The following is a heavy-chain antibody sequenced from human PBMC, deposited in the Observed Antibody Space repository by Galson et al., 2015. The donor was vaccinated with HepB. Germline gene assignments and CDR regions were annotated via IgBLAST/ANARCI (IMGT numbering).Heavy chain of an antibody. V-gene: IGHV1-69*02. CDR3: ARVLFATGSCDT. CDR1: GGTFSSYT. J-gene: IGHJ5*02. CDR2: IIPILGIA. D-gene: IGHD1-14*01. Sequence: SVTVSCKASGGTFSSYTISWVRQAPGQGLEWMGRIIPILGIANYAQKFQGRVTITADKSTSTAYMELSSLRSEDTAVYYCARVLFATGSCDTCVQGSLGTAYS.